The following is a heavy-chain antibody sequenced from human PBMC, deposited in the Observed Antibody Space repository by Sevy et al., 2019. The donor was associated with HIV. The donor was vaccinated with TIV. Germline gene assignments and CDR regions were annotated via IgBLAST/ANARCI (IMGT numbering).Heavy chain of an antibody. Sequence: GGSLRLSCAASGFTFSSYGMHWVRQAPGKGLEWVAVIWYDGSNKYYADSVTGRFTISSDNSENTLYLQMNSLRAEDTAVYYYARENNWNEGRHEAFDNWGQGTMVTVSS. D-gene: IGHD1-1*01. J-gene: IGHJ3*02. V-gene: IGHV3-33*01. CDR1: GFTFSSYG. CDR2: IWYDGSNK. CDR3: ARENNWNEGRHEAFDN.